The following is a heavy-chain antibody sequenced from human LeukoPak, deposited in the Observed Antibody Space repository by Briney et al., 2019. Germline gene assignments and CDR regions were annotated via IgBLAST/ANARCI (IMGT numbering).Heavy chain of an antibody. Sequence: GGSLRLSCAASGFTFSSYGMHWVRQAPGKGLEWVAVISYDGSNKYYADSVKGRFTISRDNSKNTLYLQMNSLRAEDTAVYYCAREMTSDVDTETDYWGQGTLVTVSS. J-gene: IGHJ4*02. CDR2: ISYDGSNK. CDR1: GFTFSSYG. D-gene: IGHD5-18*01. CDR3: AREMTSDVDTETDY. V-gene: IGHV3-30*03.